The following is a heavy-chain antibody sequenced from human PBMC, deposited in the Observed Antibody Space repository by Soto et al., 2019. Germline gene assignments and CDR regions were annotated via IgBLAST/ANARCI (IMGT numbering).Heavy chain of an antibody. CDR2: INPSSGST. V-gene: IGHV1-46*03. J-gene: IGHJ6*02. CDR3: ARDRAPGWAYYYGMDV. CDR1: GNTFTSYY. D-gene: IGHD1-26*01. Sequence: GSVKVSCKASGNTFTSYYIHWVRQAPGQGLEWMGIINPSSGSTSYAQKFQGRVTMTRDTSTSTVYMELSSLRSEDTAVYYCARDRAPGWAYYYGMDVWGQGTTVT.